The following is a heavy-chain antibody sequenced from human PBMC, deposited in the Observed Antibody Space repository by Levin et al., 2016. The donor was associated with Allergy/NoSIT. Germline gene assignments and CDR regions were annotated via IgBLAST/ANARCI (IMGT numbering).Heavy chain of an antibody. J-gene: IGHJ6*02. D-gene: IGHD3-10*01. CDR1: GFTFSDYY. CDR2: ISSSSSYT. CDR3: ASVAMVRGVIRGGMDV. Sequence: GGSLRLSCAASGFTFSDYYMSWIRQAPGKGLEWVSYISSSSSYTNYADSVKGRFTISRDNAKNSLYLQMNSLRAEDTAVYYCASVAMVRGVIRGGMDVWGQGTTVTVSS. V-gene: IGHV3-11*03.